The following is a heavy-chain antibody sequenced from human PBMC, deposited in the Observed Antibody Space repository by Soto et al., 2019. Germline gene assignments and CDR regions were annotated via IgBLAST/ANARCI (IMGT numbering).Heavy chain of an antibody. D-gene: IGHD6-19*01. CDR1: GFTFNDYA. J-gene: IGHJ4*02. Sequence: VGSLRLSCAASGFTFNDYAMAWVRQAPGQGLEWVSSISGSGGHSSYVDSVRGRFTISRDNVNNILSLDMSDLRAEDTALYYCAKDCRRLAVTGSAFDSWGQGALVTVSS. V-gene: IGHV3-23*01. CDR3: AKDCRRLAVTGSAFDS. CDR2: ISGSGGHS.